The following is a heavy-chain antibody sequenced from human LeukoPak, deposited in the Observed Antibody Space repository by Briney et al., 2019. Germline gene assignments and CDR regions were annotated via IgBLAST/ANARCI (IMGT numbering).Heavy chain of an antibody. Sequence: ASVKVSCKASGGTFSSYAISWVRQAPGQGLEWMGGIIPIFGTANYAQKFQGRVTITTDESTSTAYMELSSLRSEDTAVYYCARDLGANHAFDIWGRGTMVTVSS. CDR2: IIPIFGTA. D-gene: IGHD1-26*01. CDR1: GGTFSSYA. CDR3: ARDLGANHAFDI. V-gene: IGHV1-69*05. J-gene: IGHJ3*02.